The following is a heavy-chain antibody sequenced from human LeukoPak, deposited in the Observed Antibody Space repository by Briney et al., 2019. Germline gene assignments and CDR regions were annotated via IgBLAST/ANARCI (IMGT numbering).Heavy chain of an antibody. CDR1: GFTFSSYA. J-gene: IGHJ3*02. Sequence: GGSLRLSCAAPGFTFSSYAMHWVRQAPGKGLEWVAVISYDGSNKYYADSVKGRFTISRDNSKNTLYLQMNGLSAEDTAVYYCARVNWNVGLGAFDIWGQGTMVTVSS. V-gene: IGHV3-30*04. D-gene: IGHD1-20*01. CDR2: ISYDGSNK. CDR3: ARVNWNVGLGAFDI.